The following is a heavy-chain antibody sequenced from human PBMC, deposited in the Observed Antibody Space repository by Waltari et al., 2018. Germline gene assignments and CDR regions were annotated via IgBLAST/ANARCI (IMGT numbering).Heavy chain of an antibody. V-gene: IGHV1-3*01. CDR1: GYTFTSFA. Sequence: QVQLVQSAAAVKKPGASGKASCKASGYTFTSFAMHWVLQAPGQRLEWMGWINAGNGNTKYSQKFQGRVTITRDTSASTAYMELSSLRSEDTAVYYCARGATYYYGMDVWGQGTTVTVSS. CDR2: INAGNGNT. J-gene: IGHJ6*02. D-gene: IGHD3-16*01. CDR3: ARGATYYYGMDV.